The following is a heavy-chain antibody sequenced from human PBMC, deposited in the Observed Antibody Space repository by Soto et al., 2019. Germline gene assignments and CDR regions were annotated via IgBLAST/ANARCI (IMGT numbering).Heavy chain of an antibody. CDR3: AKEADIGGYHPDY. J-gene: IGHJ4*02. Sequence: PGGSLRLSCAASGFTFSSYAMSWVRQAPGKGLEWVSVISGSGGSTHYADSVKGRSTISRDNSKNTLYLQVNSLRAEDTAVYYCAKEADIGGYHPDYWGQGTQVTVSS. D-gene: IGHD3-22*01. CDR2: ISGSGGST. CDR1: GFTFSSYA. V-gene: IGHV3-23*01.